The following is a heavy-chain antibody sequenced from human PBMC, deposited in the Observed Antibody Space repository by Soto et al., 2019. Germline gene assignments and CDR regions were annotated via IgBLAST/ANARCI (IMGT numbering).Heavy chain of an antibody. CDR2: ISRSGTT. D-gene: IGHD3-10*01. J-gene: IGHJ5*02. CDR1: GGYFNDNY. V-gene: IGHV4-34*01. CDR3: ATSLWFGTQVEL. Sequence: QVQLQQWGAGLLKPSETLSLSCAVYGGYFNDNYYTWFRQPPGKGLEWIGEISRSGTTKYIPSPKSRASISFDTSKTPVSLKVTSVTAADTAVYYCATSLWFGTQVELWGQGALVTVSS.